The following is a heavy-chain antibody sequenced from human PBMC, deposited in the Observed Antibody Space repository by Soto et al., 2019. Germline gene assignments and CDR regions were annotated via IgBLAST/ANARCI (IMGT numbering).Heavy chain of an antibody. CDR1: GYSFTSYW. V-gene: IGHV5-51*01. D-gene: IGHD2-2*01. Sequence: GESLKISCKGSGYSFTSYWIGWVRQMPGKGLEWMGIIYPGDSDTRYSPSFQGQVTISADKSISTAYLQWSSLKASDTAMYYCARLEVVPAAWRRDYFDYWGQGTLVTVSS. CDR3: ARLEVVPAAWRRDYFDY. J-gene: IGHJ4*02. CDR2: IYPGDSDT.